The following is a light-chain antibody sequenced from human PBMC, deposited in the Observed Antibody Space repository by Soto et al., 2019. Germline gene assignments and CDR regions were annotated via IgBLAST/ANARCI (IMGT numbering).Light chain of an antibody. V-gene: IGKV3-20*01. J-gene: IGKJ5*01. Sequence: EIVLTQSPGSLSLSPGERATLSCRASQSVTTNYLAWYQQKPGQAPRLLIYGASSAATGIPDRFSGSGSGTDFTLTISRLEPEDFAVYYCQEYGSSPVTFGHGTRLDIK. CDR1: QSVTTNY. CDR3: QEYGSSPVT. CDR2: GAS.